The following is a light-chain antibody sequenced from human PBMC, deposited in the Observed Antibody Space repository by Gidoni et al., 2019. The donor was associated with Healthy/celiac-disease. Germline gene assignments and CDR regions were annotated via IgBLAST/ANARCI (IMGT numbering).Light chain of an antibody. J-gene: IGLJ1*01. CDR3: SSYTSSSTYV. V-gene: IGLV2-14*01. CDR1: SSDVGGYNY. CDR2: EVS. Sequence: QSALTQPAPVSWSPGQSITFSCTGTSSDVGGYNYVSWYQQHPGKAPKLMIYEVSNRPSGVPDRFSGSKSGNTASLTISGLQAEDEADYYCSSYTSSSTYVFGTGTKVTV.